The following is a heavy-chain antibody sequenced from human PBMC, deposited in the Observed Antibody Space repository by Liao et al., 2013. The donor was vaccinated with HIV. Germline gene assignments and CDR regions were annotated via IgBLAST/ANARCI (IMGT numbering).Heavy chain of an antibody. V-gene: IGHV4-4*07. Sequence: QAQLQESGPGLVKPSETLSLTCTVSAGSISSYYWTWIRQPAGKGLEWIGRIYTSGSTDYNPSLKSRVTISADTSTNQFSLKLSSVTAADTAVYYCARESLRIFGVAGGGNAFDIWGQGTMVTVSS. CDR2: IYTSGST. CDR3: ARESLRIFGVAGGGNAFDI. J-gene: IGHJ3*02. D-gene: IGHD3-3*01. CDR1: AGSISSYY.